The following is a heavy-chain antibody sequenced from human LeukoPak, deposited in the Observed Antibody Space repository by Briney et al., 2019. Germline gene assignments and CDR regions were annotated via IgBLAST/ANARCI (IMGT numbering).Heavy chain of an antibody. V-gene: IGHV3-7*03. CDR1: GFTFNNYW. D-gene: IGHD2-8*01. CDR3: STDPRLLMY. Sequence: PGGSLRLSCAASGFTFNNYWMSWVRQAPGKGLEWVANIKQDGSEIYYVDSVKGRFTISRDNAKNSLYLQMNSLRPEDTALYYCSTDPRLLMYWGHGTLVTVSS. J-gene: IGHJ4*01. CDR2: IKQDGSEI.